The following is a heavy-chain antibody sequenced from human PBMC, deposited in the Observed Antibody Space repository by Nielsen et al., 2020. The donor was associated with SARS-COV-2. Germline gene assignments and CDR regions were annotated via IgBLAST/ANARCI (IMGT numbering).Heavy chain of an antibody. V-gene: IGHV3-33*08. CDR1: GFNFSEYG. CDR2: IWYDGSNK. D-gene: IGHD3-16*02. J-gene: IGHJ3*01. Sequence: GESLKISCTASGFNFSEYGMTWVRQAPGKGLEWVAVIWYDGSNKYYADSVKGRFTISRDNSKNTLYLQMNSLRAEDTALYYCANGLSSWGQGTMVTVSS. CDR3: ANGLSS.